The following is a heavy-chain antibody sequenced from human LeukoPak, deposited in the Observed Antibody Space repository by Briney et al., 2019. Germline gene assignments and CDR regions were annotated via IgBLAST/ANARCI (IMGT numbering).Heavy chain of an antibody. CDR2: ISRVSTYI. D-gene: IGHD2-21*02. J-gene: IGHJ6*03. Sequence: PGGSLGLSCSASGFTFTDYNMSWVRQAPGKGLEWVSIISRVSTYIYYADSVKGRFTVSRDNAKSSLYLQMTSLRAEDTAVYFCAREGGDGDYYYYMDVWGKGTTVTVSS. V-gene: IGHV3-21*01. CDR3: AREGGDGDYYYYMDV. CDR1: GFTFTDYN.